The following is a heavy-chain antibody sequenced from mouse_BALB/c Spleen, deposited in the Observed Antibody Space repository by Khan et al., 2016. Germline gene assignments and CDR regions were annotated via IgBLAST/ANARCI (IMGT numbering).Heavy chain of an antibody. CDR2: ISDGGSYI. J-gene: IGHJ3*01. V-gene: IGHV5-4*02. D-gene: IGHD2-4*01. Sequence: EVELVESGGGLVKPGGSLKLSCAASGFTFSDYYMYWVRQTPEKRLEWVATISDGGSYIYYPDSVKGRFTISRDNAKNNLYLQMSSLKAGDTAMYYCAREGLRRGFAYWGQGTLVTVSA. CDR3: AREGLRRGFAY. CDR1: GFTFSDYY.